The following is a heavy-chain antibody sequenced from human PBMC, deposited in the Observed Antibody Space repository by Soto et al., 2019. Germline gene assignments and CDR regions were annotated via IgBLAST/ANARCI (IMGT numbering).Heavy chain of an antibody. CDR1: GFTFSNYA. CDR3: ARELSHSSSPDFDY. CDR2: ISYDGSTK. Sequence: QVQLVESGGGVVQPGRSLRLSCAASGFTFSNYAMHWVRQAPGKGLEWVAVISYDGSTKYYADSVKGRFTISRDNSKNTVYLQMTRLRAEDTAVYCCARELSHSSSPDFDYWGQGTLVTFSS. J-gene: IGHJ4*02. D-gene: IGHD6-6*01. V-gene: IGHV3-30-3*01.